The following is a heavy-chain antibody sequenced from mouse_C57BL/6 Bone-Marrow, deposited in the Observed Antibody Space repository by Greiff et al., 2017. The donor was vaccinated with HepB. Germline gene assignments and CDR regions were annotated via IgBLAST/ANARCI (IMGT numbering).Heavy chain of an antibody. J-gene: IGHJ1*03. V-gene: IGHV14-4*01. CDR3: TSRRGNYGNYGYFDV. CDR2: IDPENGDT. Sequence: EVKLMESGAELVRPGASVKLSCTASGFNIKDDYMHWVKQRPEQGLEWIGWIDPENGDTEYASKFQGKATITADTSSNTAYLQLSSLTSEDTAVYYCTSRRGNYGNYGYFDVWGTGTTVTVSS. CDR1: GFNIKDDY. D-gene: IGHD2-1*01.